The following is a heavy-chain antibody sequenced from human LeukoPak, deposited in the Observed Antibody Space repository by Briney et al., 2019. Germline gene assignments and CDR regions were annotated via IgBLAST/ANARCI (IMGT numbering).Heavy chain of an antibody. J-gene: IGHJ4*02. D-gene: IGHD6-19*01. V-gene: IGHV3-23*01. CDR3: AKDASSRKKQWLAPHYFDY. CDR2: ISGSGGST. Sequence: GGSLRLSCAASGFTFSSYGMSWVRQAPGKGLEWVSAISGSGGSTYYADSVKGRFTISRDNSKNTLYLQMNSLRAEDTAVYYCAKDASSRKKQWLAPHYFDYWGQGTLVTVSS. CDR1: GFTFSSYG.